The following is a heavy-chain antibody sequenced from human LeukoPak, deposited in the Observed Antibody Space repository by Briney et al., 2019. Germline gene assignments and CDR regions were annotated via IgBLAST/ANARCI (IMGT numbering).Heavy chain of an antibody. CDR1: GFTFSSCA. CDR3: TKDRTGCYQPIDH. V-gene: IGHV3-23*01. CDR2: ISGAGVSI. Sequence: TGGSLRLSCAASGFTFSSCAMNWVRQAPGKGLEWVSTISGAGVSIYYADSVKGRFTISRDNSKNTLYLQMNSLRAEDTAVYYCTKDRTGCYQPIDHWGQGTLVTVSS. D-gene: IGHD3-9*01. J-gene: IGHJ4*02.